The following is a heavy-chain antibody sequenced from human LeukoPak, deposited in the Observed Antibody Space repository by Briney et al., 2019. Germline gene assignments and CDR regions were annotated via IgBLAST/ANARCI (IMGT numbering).Heavy chain of an antibody. J-gene: IGHJ1*01. Sequence: GTLRLSCAASGFTFSSHGMNWVRQAPGKGLEWVSGISPSGGITYYTDSVKGRFTISRDNSKNTQSLQMNSLRAEDTAVYYCAKDDDWGRYKHWGQGTLVTVSS. CDR1: GFTFSSHG. CDR3: AKDDDWGRYKH. CDR2: ISPSGGIT. V-gene: IGHV3-23*01. D-gene: IGHD3-16*01.